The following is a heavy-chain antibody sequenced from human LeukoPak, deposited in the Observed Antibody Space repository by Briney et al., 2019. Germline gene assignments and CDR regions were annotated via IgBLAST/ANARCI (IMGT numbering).Heavy chain of an antibody. Sequence: GGSLKLSCVASGFTFSGSKMHWVRQASGKGLEWVGRITSKADSYSTIYAASVKGRFTISRADSKNTAYLQMNSLNTEDTAVYYCIRQDCGASGCSHPDYWGQGTLVTVSS. J-gene: IGHJ4*02. V-gene: IGHV3-73*01. CDR1: GFTFSGSK. CDR3: IRQDCGASGCSHPDY. CDR2: ITSKADSYST. D-gene: IGHD2-21*01.